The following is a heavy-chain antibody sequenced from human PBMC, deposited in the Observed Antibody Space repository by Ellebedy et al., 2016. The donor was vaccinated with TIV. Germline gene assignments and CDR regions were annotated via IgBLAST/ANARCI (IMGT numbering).Heavy chain of an antibody. CDR1: GFSRSTSGMC. CDR2: IDWDDDQ. Sequence: SGPTLVKPTQTLTLTCTFSGFSRSTSGMCVSWIRQPPGKALEWLALIDWDDDQYYSTSLKTRLTISKATSKNQVVLTMTNMDPVDTATYYCARINRGDTAMGGGMDVWGQGTTVTVSS. D-gene: IGHD5-18*01. CDR3: ARINRGDTAMGGGMDV. V-gene: IGHV2-70*01. J-gene: IGHJ6*02.